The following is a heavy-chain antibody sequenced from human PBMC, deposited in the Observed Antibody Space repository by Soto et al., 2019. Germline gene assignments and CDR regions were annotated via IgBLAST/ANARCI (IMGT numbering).Heavy chain of an antibody. CDR2: INAGNGNT. J-gene: IGHJ6*02. CDR1: SYAFTSYA. D-gene: IGHD6-13*01. V-gene: IGHV1-3*01. CDR3: ASRNGLYISSWERLHYSRTDF. Sequence: VKVSCKGSSYAFTSYAIHWVRQTPGQKLEWMGWINAGNGNTKYSQKFQGRVTITRDTSASTAYMELSSLRSEDTAVYYCASRNGLYISSWERLHYSRTDFWGQGNTVTVS.